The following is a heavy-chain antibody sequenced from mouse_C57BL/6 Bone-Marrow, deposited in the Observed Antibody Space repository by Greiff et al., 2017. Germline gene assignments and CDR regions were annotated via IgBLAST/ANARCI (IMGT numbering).Heavy chain of an antibody. V-gene: IGHV1-81*01. J-gene: IGHJ1*03. CDR2: IYPRSGNT. D-gene: IGHD3-3*01. Sequence: VKLMESGAELARPGASVKLSCKASGYTFTSYGISWVKQRTGQGLEWIGEIYPRSGNTYYNEKFKGKATLTADKSSSTAYMELRSLTSEDSAVYFCARRDGGWYFDVWGTGTTVTVSS. CDR1: GYTFTSYG. CDR3: ARRDGGWYFDV.